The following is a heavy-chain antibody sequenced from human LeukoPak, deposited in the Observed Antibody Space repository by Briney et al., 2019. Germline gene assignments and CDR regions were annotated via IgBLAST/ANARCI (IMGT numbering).Heavy chain of an antibody. V-gene: IGHV3-23*01. CDR1: GFTFSSYG. D-gene: IGHD3-10*01. CDR3: AKLRISGSYYDY. CDR2: ISGSGGST. Sequence: GGSLRLSCAASGFTFSSYGMSWVRQAPGKGLEWVSAISGSGGSTYYADSVKGRFTISRDNSENTLYLQMNSLRAEDTAVYYCAKLRISGSYYDYWGQGTLVTVSS. J-gene: IGHJ4*02.